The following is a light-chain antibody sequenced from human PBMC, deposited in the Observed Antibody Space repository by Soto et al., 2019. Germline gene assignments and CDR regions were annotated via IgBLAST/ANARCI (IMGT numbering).Light chain of an antibody. CDR2: DVS. CDR1: SSDIGGYNF. CDR3: NSYSTVSTYV. V-gene: IGLV2-14*03. Sequence: QSALTQPASVSGSPGQWITISCTGTSSDIGGYNFVSWYQHHPGKAPKLLIHDVSNRPSGVSSRFSGSKSGNTASLTISGLQAEDEADYYCNSYSTVSTYVFGTGTKLTVL. J-gene: IGLJ1*01.